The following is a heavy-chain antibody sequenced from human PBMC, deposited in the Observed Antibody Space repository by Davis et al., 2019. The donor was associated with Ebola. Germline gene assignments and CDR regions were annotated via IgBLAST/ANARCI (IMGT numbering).Heavy chain of an antibody. Sequence: GESLKISCTASGFTFSSYGMHWVRQAPGKGLEWVAVISYDGNTQFYADSVKGRFTISRDNSENTLFVQMNSLRSEDTAVYYCAKGLKVSGWYYFDYWGQGTLVTVSS. V-gene: IGHV3-30*18. CDR3: AKGLKVSGWYYFDY. CDR2: ISYDGNTQ. J-gene: IGHJ4*02. D-gene: IGHD6-19*01. CDR1: GFTFSSYG.